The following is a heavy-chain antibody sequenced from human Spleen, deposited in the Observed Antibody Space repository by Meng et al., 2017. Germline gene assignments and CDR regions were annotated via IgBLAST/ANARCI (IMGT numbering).Heavy chain of an antibody. J-gene: IGHJ4*02. CDR3: ARGGTGAFDY. D-gene: IGHD1-14*01. V-gene: IGHV1-3*01. Sequence: QVQLVQSGAEVKKPGASVKVSCKASGYTFITYAIHWVRQAPGQRLEWMGWINGGNGNTRYSQKFQGRVTITRNTSISTAYMELSSLRSEDTGVYFCARGGTGAFDYWGQGTLVTVSS. CDR1: GYTFITYA. CDR2: INGGNGNT.